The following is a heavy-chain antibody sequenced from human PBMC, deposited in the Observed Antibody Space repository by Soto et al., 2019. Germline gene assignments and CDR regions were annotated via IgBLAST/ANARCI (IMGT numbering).Heavy chain of an antibody. J-gene: IGHJ6*02. V-gene: IGHV1-69*06. CDR2: IIPIFGTA. CDR3: AREGTTEQRGYHYYYGMDV. Sequence: SVKVSCKASGGTFSSYAISWVRQAPGQGLEWMGGIIPIFGTANYAQKFQGRVTITADKSTSTAYMELSSLRSEDTAVYYCAREGTTEQRGYHYYYGMDVWGQGTTVIVSS. CDR1: GGTFSSYA. D-gene: IGHD4-17*01.